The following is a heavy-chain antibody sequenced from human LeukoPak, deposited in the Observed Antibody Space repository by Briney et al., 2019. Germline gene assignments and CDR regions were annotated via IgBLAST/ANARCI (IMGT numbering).Heavy chain of an antibody. CDR1: GFTFSSYW. D-gene: IGHD6-19*01. Sequence: PGGSLRLSCAASGFTFSSYWMSWVRQAPGKGLEWVANIKQDGSEKYYVDSVKGRFTISRDNAKNSLYLQMNSLRAEDTAVYYCARDLVSRQWLVYYFDYWGQGTLVTVSS. V-gene: IGHV3-7*01. J-gene: IGHJ4*02. CDR2: IKQDGSEK. CDR3: ARDLVSRQWLVYYFDY.